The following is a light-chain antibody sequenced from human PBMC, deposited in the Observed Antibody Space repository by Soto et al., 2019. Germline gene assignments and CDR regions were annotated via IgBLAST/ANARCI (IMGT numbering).Light chain of an antibody. CDR2: GAS. J-gene: IGKJ5*01. V-gene: IGKV3-15*01. CDR3: QQRSNWRPAT. Sequence: IMPQSPAPLSVYPRERPNLSVRASHRVNSYLAWYQQRPGQAPRLLIYGASTRATGIPARFGGSVSGTEFTFTISSLQSEDFAVYYCQQRSNWRPATFGQGTRLEI. CDR1: HRVNSY.